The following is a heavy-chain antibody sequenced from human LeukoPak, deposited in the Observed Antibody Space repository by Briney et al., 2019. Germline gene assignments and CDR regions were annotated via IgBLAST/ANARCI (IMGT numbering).Heavy chain of an antibody. CDR2: ISGSGGNT. Sequence: PGGSLRLSCAASGFTFSSYAMSWVRQAPGKGLEWVSAISGSGGNTYYADSVKGRFTISRDNSKNTLYLQMNSLRAEDTAVYYCAKTPLVIVATTTTFDYWGQGTLVTVSS. CDR1: GFTFSSYA. J-gene: IGHJ4*02. D-gene: IGHD5-12*01. V-gene: IGHV3-23*01. CDR3: AKTPLVIVATTTTFDY.